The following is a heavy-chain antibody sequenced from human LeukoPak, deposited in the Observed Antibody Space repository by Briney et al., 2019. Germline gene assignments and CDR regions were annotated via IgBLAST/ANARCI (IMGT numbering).Heavy chain of an antibody. Sequence: ASVKVSCKASGYTFTGFHMHWVRQAPGQGLEWMGWINPNSGGTNYAQNFQGRVTMTRDTSISTAYMELSRLRSDGTAVYYCARASTKPAYHYGSGSPPLFDYWGQGTLVTVSS. D-gene: IGHD3-10*01. CDR3: ARASTKPAYHYGSGSPPLFDY. CDR1: GYTFTGFH. CDR2: INPNSGGT. V-gene: IGHV1-2*02. J-gene: IGHJ4*02.